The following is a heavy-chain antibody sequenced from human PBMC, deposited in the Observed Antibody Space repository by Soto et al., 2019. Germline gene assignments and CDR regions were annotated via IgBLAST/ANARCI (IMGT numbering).Heavy chain of an antibody. CDR2: IYYSGST. D-gene: IGHD4-17*01. CDR3: ARRYGYYFDY. J-gene: IGHJ4*02. Sequence: QVQLQESGPGLVKPTETLSLTGTVSGGSINSYDWSWIRQPTGKGLEWIGYIYYSGSTNYNPSLKSRVTISVDTSKNQLSLKLSSVTAADTAVYYCARRYGYYFDYWGQGTLVTVSS. CDR1: GGSINSYD. V-gene: IGHV4-59*08.